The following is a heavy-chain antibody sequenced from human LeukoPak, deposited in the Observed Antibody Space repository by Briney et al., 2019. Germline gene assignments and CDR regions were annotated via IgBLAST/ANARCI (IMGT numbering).Heavy chain of an antibody. CDR3: ARGAGGYRFDP. CDR2: IWYDGSNK. J-gene: IGHJ5*02. Sequence: PGGSLRLSCAASGFSFRNHGMHWVRQAPGKGLEWVAVIWYDGSNKYYADSVKGRFTISRDNSKNTLYLQMNSLRAEDTAVYYCARGAGGYRFDPWGQGTLVTVSS. D-gene: IGHD1-1*01. V-gene: IGHV3-33*01. CDR1: GFSFRNHG.